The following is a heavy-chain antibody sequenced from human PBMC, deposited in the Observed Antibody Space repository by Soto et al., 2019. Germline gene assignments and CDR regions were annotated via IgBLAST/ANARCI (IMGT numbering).Heavy chain of an antibody. CDR3: AREAYDYIWGSAAFDI. CDR1: GYTFTSYA. Sequence: ASVKVSCKASGYTFTSYAMHWVRQAPGQRLEWMGRINAGNGNTKYSQKFQGRVTITRDTSASTAYMELSSLRSEDTAVYYCAREAYDYIWGSAAFDIWGQGTMVTVS. J-gene: IGHJ3*02. V-gene: IGHV1-3*01. CDR2: INAGNGNT. D-gene: IGHD3-16*01.